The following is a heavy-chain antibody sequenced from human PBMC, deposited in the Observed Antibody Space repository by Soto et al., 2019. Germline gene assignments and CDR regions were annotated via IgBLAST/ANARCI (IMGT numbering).Heavy chain of an antibody. CDR3: ARALTIAAKPYYYGMDV. CDR2: IIPIFGTA. Sequence: GASVKVSCKASGGTFSSYAISWVRQAPGRGLEWMGGIIPIFGTANYAQKFQGRVTITADESTSTAYMELSSLRSEDTAVYYCARALTIAAKPYYYGMDVWGQGTTVTVSS. J-gene: IGHJ6*02. V-gene: IGHV1-69*13. CDR1: GGTFSSYA. D-gene: IGHD2-15*01.